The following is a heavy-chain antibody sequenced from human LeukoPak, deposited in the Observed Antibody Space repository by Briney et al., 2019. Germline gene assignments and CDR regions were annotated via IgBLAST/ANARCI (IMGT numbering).Heavy chain of an antibody. Sequence: PGGSLRLSCAASGFTVSSNYMSWVRQAPGKGLEWVSVIYSGGSTYYADSVKGRFTISRDNSKNTLYLQMNSLRAEDTAVYYCAKDLYSSGWYGDFQHWGQGTLVTVSS. J-gene: IGHJ1*01. CDR3: AKDLYSSGWYGDFQH. D-gene: IGHD6-19*01. CDR2: IYSGGST. CDR1: GFTVSSNY. V-gene: IGHV3-53*01.